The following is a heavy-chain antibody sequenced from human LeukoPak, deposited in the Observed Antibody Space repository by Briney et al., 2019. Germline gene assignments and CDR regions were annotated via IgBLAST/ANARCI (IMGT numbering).Heavy chain of an antibody. V-gene: IGHV4-59*02. CDR2: IFYSGST. Sequence: SETLSLTCTVSGGSVSDYYWGWIRQPPGKGLEFIGYIFYSGSTNYNPSLKSRVTISADTSTNQFSLELSSVTAADTAVYYCASDSGGRRDAFNIWGQGTMVTVSS. J-gene: IGHJ3*02. CDR3: ASDSGGRRDAFNI. D-gene: IGHD2-8*02. CDR1: GGSVSDYY.